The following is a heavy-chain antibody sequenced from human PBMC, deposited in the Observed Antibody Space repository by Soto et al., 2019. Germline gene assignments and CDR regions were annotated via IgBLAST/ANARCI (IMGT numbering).Heavy chain of an antibody. CDR2: IKQDGSEK. D-gene: IGHD6-6*01. CDR3: ARGIAARPYYYYGMDV. Sequence: EVQLVESGGGLVQPGGSLRLSCAASGFTFSSYWMSWVRQARGKGLERVANIKQDGSEKYYVDSVKGRFTISRDNAKNSLYLQMNSLRAEDTAVYYCARGIAARPYYYYGMDVWGQGTTVTVSS. V-gene: IGHV3-7*03. J-gene: IGHJ6*02. CDR1: GFTFSSYW.